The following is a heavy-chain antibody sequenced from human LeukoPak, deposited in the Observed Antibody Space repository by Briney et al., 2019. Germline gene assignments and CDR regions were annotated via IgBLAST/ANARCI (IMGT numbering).Heavy chain of an antibody. Sequence: GRSLRLSCAASGFTFSSYAMHWVRQAPGKGLEWVAVISYDGSNKYYADSVKGRFTISRDNSKNTLFLQMNSLRAEDTAVYYCARDWGYCSAGPCYIPPATQGAYDYWGQGTLVTVSS. J-gene: IGHJ4*02. CDR2: ISYDGSNK. CDR3: ARDWGYCSAGPCYIPPATQGAYDY. V-gene: IGHV3-30*04. CDR1: GFTFSSYA. D-gene: IGHD2-15*01.